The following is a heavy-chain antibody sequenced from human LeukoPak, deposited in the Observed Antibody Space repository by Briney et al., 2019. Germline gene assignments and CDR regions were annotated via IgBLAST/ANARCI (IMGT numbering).Heavy chain of an antibody. CDR2: IYYSGST. V-gene: IGHV4-59*08. J-gene: IGHJ3*02. CDR1: GGFISSYY. D-gene: IGHD2-21*02. Sequence: SETLSLTCTVSGGFISSYYWSWIRQPPGKGLEWIGYIYYSGSTNYNPSLKSRVTISVDTSKNQFSLKLSSVTAADTAVYYCARLTDTDAFDIWGQGTMVTVSS. CDR3: ARLTDTDAFDI.